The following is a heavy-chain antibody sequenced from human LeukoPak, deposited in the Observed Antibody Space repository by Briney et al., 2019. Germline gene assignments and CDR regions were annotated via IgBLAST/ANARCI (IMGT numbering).Heavy chain of an antibody. V-gene: IGHV3-7*05. D-gene: IGHD2-21*02. CDR2: IKEDGRER. Sequence: GGSLRLSCAASGFTFSTYWMSWVRQAPGKVLEGVANIKEDGRERYYVDFVKGRFTISRDNAENSLYLQMSSLTAEDTAVYYCARLPLTARRHFDSWGQGTLVTVSS. CDR3: ARLPLTARRHFDS. J-gene: IGHJ4*02. CDR1: GFTFSTYW.